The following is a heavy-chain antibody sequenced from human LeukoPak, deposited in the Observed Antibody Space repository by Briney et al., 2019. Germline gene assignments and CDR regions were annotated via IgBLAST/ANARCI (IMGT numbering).Heavy chain of an antibody. Sequence: GGSLRLSCAASGFSFRDYNVNWARQPPGKGLEWVSYISRDSNIIYYADSVKGRFTISRDNAKNSVSLQMNSLRAEDTAVYYCARAYDTNTYGYVYWGQGTLVTVSS. J-gene: IGHJ4*02. V-gene: IGHV3-48*01. D-gene: IGHD5-18*01. CDR3: ARAYDTNTYGYVY. CDR1: GFSFRDYN. CDR2: ISRDSNII.